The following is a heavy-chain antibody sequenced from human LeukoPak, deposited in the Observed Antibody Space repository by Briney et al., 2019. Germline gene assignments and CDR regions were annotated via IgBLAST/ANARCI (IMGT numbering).Heavy chain of an antibody. CDR1: GFTFSSYA. CDR2: ISGSGGST. V-gene: IGHV3-23*01. J-gene: IGHJ3*02. D-gene: IGHD3-10*01. CDR3: AKDRITMVRGVPNDAFDI. Sequence: GGSLRLSCAASGFTFSSYAVSWVRQAPGKALEWVSAISGSGGSTYYADSVKGRFTISRDNSKNTLYLQMNSLRAEDTAVYYCAKDRITMVRGVPNDAFDIWGQGTKVTVSS.